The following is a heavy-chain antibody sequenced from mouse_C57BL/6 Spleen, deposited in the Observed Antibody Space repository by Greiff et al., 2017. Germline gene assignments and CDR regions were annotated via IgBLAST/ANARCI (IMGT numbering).Heavy chain of an antibody. CDR1: GYTFTDYE. D-gene: IGHD2-5*01. V-gene: IGHV1-15*01. CDR2: IDPATGGT. CDR3: TREGYSNYFDY. Sequence: QVQLQQSGAELVRPGASVTLSCKASGYTFTDYEMHWVKQTPVHGLEWIGAIDPATGGTAYNQKFKGKAILTADKSSSTAYMELRSLTSEDSAVYYCTREGYSNYFDYWGQGTTLTVSS. J-gene: IGHJ2*01.